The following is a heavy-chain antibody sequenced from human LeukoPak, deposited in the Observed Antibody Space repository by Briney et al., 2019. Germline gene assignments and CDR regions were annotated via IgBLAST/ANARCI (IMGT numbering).Heavy chain of an antibody. D-gene: IGHD5-18*01. J-gene: IGHJ4*02. Sequence: GGSLRLSCAASGFTFSSYSMNWVRQAPGKGLEWVSSISSSSSYIYYADSVKGRFTISRDNAKNSLYLQMNGLRAEDTAVYYCARRDTAMAKDLDYWGQGTLVTVSS. CDR2: ISSSSSYI. V-gene: IGHV3-21*01. CDR3: ARRDTAMAKDLDY. CDR1: GFTFSSYS.